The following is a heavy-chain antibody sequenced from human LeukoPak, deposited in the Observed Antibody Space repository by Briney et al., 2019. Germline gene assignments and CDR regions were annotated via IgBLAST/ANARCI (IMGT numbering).Heavy chain of an antibody. V-gene: IGHV4-39*02. Sequence: SETLSLTCTVSGGSISSSSYYWGWIRQPPGKGLEWIGSIYYSGSTYYNPSLKSRVTISVDTSKNQFSLKLSSVTAADTAVYYCARESCSSTSCSAYYYYYVDVWGKGTTVTVSS. CDR3: ARESCSSTSCSAYYYYYVDV. CDR1: GGSISSSSYY. J-gene: IGHJ6*03. CDR2: IYYSGST. D-gene: IGHD2-2*01.